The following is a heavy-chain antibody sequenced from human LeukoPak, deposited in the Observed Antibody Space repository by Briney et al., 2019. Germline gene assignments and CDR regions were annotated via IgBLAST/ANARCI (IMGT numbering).Heavy chain of an antibody. J-gene: IGHJ3*02. Sequence: GGSLRLSCAAPGFTFSSYAMSWVRQAPGKGLEWVSAISGSGGSTYYADSVKGRFTISRDNSKNTLYLQMNSLRAEDTAVYYCAKSLYYYDSSGYRAFDIWGQGTMVTVSS. V-gene: IGHV3-23*01. CDR2: ISGSGGST. CDR1: GFTFSSYA. D-gene: IGHD3-22*01. CDR3: AKSLYYYDSSGYRAFDI.